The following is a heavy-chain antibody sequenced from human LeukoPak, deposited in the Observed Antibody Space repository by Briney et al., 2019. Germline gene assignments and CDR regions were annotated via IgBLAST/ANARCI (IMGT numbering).Heavy chain of an antibody. CDR2: MSYDGFSK. CDR1: GIAFSNSI. J-gene: IGHJ3*01. Sequence: GGSLRLSCVASGIAFSNSIMHWVRQAPGKGLEWVSAMSYDGFSKYYADSMKGRLTISRDDSKNTVYLQMRSLRPEDTAVYYCAREGHTSGYCGTFDVWGQGTTVAVS. CDR3: AREGHTSGYCGTFDV. V-gene: IGHV3-30*04. D-gene: IGHD3-22*01.